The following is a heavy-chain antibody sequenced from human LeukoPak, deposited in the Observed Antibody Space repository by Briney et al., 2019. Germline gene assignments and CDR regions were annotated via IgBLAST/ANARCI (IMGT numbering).Heavy chain of an antibody. CDR1: GFTFSSYW. V-gene: IGHV3-48*04. J-gene: IGHJ5*02. Sequence: GGSLRLSCAASGFTFSSYWMNWVRQAPGKGLEWIADITISGHTKNYADSVKGRFTISRDSARTSLYLQMNSLRVEDTGVYFCARGDPHADLWGQGTLVTVSS. CDR3: ARGDPHADL. CDR2: ITISGHTK.